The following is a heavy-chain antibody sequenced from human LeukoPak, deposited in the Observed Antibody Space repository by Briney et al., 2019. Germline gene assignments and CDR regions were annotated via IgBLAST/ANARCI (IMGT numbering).Heavy chain of an antibody. CDR1: GGSISSNSYY. CDR2: IYYSGST. D-gene: IGHD3-10*01. V-gene: IGHV4-39*02. Sequence: ASETLSLTCTVSGGSISSNSYYWGWIRQPPGKGLKWIGSIYYSGSTYYNPSLKSRVTISVDTSKNQFSLKLSSVTAADTAVYYCAREGKITMVRGVIRYYYMDVWGKGTTVTISS. J-gene: IGHJ6*03. CDR3: AREGKITMVRGVIRYYYMDV.